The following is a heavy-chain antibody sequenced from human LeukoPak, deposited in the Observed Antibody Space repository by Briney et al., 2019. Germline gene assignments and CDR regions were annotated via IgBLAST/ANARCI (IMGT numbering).Heavy chain of an antibody. V-gene: IGHV4-39*07. CDR2: IYYSGST. CDR3: ASQANYYDSSGYYETVDY. J-gene: IGHJ4*02. CDR1: GGSITSSSYY. Sequence: SETLSLTCTVSGGSITSSSYYWDWIRQPPGKGLEWIGSIYYSGSTYYNPSLKSRVTISVDTSKNQFSLKLSSVTAADTAVYYCASQANYYDSSGYYETVDYWGQGTLVTVSS. D-gene: IGHD3-22*01.